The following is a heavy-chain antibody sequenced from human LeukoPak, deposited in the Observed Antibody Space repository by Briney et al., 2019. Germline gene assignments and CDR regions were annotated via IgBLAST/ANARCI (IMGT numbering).Heavy chain of an antibody. CDR1: GGSISSGGYY. D-gene: IGHD3-10*01. CDR3: ARDKRYYGSGSTNYYYYYGMDV. Sequence: SETLSLTCTVSGGSISSGGYYWSWIRQHPGKGLEWIGYIYYSGSTYYNPSLKSRVTISVDTSKNQFSLKLSSVTAADTAVYYCARDKRYYGSGSTNYYYYYGMDVWGQGTTVTVSS. CDR2: IYYSGST. J-gene: IGHJ6*02. V-gene: IGHV4-31*03.